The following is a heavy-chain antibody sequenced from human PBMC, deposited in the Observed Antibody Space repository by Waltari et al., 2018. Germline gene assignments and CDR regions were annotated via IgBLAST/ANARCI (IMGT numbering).Heavy chain of an antibody. V-gene: IGHV4-38-2*02. CDR1: GYSISSGYY. Sequence: QVQLQESGPGLVKPSETLSLTCTVSGYSISSGYYWGWIRQPPGKGLEWIGSIYHSGSTDYNPSLKSRVTISVDTSKNQFSLKLSSVTAADTAVYYCARGGVVYSNYDHDFDYWGQGTLVTVSS. CDR2: IYHSGST. J-gene: IGHJ4*02. CDR3: ARGGVVYSNYDHDFDY. D-gene: IGHD4-4*01.